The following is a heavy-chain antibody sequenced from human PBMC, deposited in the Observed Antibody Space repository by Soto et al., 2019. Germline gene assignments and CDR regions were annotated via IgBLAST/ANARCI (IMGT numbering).Heavy chain of an antibody. CDR1: GFTFSTYS. CDR3: ARIDCSGGSCWKGDY. V-gene: IGHV3-21*06. CDR2: ISSSSSYT. J-gene: IGHJ4*02. Sequence: RGSLRLSCAASGFTFSTYSMNWVRQAPGKGLEWVSYISSSSSYTYYADSVKGRFTVSRDDAKNSLYLQMNSLRAEDTAVYYCARIDCSGGSCWKGDYWGQGTLVIVSS. D-gene: IGHD2-15*01.